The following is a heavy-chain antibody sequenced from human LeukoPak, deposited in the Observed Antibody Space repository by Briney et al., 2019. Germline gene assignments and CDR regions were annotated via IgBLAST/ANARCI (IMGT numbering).Heavy chain of an antibody. CDR2: ISGSGDST. J-gene: IGHJ3*02. CDR3: AKDARWLAPGTFDI. CDR1: GFTFSTYA. D-gene: IGHD6-19*01. Sequence: GGSLRLSCAASGFTFSTYAMNWVRQAPGKGLNWVSGISGSGDSTLYADSVKGRFTISRDNSKKTLYLQMNSLRADDTAVYYCAKDARWLAPGTFDIWGPGTMVTVS. V-gene: IGHV3-23*01.